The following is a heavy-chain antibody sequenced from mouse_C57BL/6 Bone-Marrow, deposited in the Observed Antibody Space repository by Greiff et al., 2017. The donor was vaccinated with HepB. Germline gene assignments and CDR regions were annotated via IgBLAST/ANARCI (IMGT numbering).Heavy chain of an antibody. V-gene: IGHV14-4*01. CDR3: TKDHYYGSSFHWYFDV. CDR2: IDPENGDT. CDR1: GFNIKDDY. Sequence: EVQLKESGAELVRPGASVKLSCTASGFNIKDDYMHWVKQRPEQGLEWIGWIDPENGDTEYASKFQGKATITADTSSNTAYLQLSSLTSEDTAVYYCTKDHYYGSSFHWYFDVWGTGTTVTVSS. D-gene: IGHD1-1*01. J-gene: IGHJ1*03.